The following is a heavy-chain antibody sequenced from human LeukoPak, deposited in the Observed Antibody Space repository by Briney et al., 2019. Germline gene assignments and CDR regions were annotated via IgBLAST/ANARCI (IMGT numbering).Heavy chain of an antibody. CDR1: GYTFTAYY. D-gene: IGHD1-26*01. CDR2: INPNSGDT. J-gene: IGHJ5*02. Sequence: ASVKVSCKASGYTFTAYYLHWVRQTAGQRLEWRGWINPNSGDTNYAQKFQGRVTLTRDTSILTAYMDLSRLTSDDTAVYFCAKDRGGLAAGAVNPWGQGTLVTVSS. V-gene: IGHV1-2*02. CDR3: AKDRGGLAAGAVNP.